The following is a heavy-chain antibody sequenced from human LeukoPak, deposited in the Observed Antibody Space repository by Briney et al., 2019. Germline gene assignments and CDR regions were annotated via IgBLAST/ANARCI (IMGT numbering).Heavy chain of an antibody. CDR1: GFTFSSYT. D-gene: IGHD1-1*01. J-gene: IGHJ4*02. V-gene: IGHV3-23*01. Sequence: GGSLRLSCAASGFTFSSYTMTWVRQAPGKGLEWVSAISGSGGSTYYADSVKGRFTISRDNSKNTLYLQMNSLRAEDTAVYYCAKDRVGFWTYYFDYWGQGTLVTVSS. CDR3: AKDRVGFWTYYFDY. CDR2: ISGSGGST.